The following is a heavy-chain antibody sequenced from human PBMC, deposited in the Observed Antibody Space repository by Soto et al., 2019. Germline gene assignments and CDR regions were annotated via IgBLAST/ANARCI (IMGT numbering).Heavy chain of an antibody. CDR1: GFTFSSYA. J-gene: IGHJ3*02. CDR3: AKRLGPYSDYIWGSYHGAFDI. Sequence: EVQLLESGGGLVQPGGSLRLSCAASGFTFSSYAMSWVRQAPGKGLEWCSAISGSGGSTYYADSVKGRFTISRDNSKNTLYLYMNSLRAEDTAVYYCAKRLGPYSDYIWGSYHGAFDIWGQGTMVTVSS. D-gene: IGHD3-16*01. CDR2: ISGSGGST. V-gene: IGHV3-23*01.